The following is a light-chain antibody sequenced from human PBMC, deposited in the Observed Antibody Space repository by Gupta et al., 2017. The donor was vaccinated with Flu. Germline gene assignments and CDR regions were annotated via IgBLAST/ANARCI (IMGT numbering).Light chain of an antibody. V-gene: IGKV1-39*01. J-gene: IGKJ1*01. CDR1: ENINTY. Sequence: QMTQSPSSLSASVGDRITITCRASENINTYLNWYQQMPGKAPKLLIYAASSLHSGVPPRFSGSGSGTDFTLTISSLQPEDFATYYCQQPVRTLWTFGQGTKVEI. CDR3: QQPVRTLWT. CDR2: AAS.